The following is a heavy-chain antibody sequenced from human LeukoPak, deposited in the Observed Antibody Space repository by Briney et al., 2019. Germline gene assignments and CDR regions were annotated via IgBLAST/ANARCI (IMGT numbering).Heavy chain of an antibody. V-gene: IGHV3-9*01. Sequence: PGGSLRLSCAASGFTFDDYAMHWVRRAPGKGLEWVSGISWNSGSIGYADSVKGRFTISRDNAKNSLYLQMNSLRAEDTALYYCAKGQHYYDSSGYYLGHDAFDIWGQGTMVTVSS. CDR2: ISWNSGSI. D-gene: IGHD3-22*01. J-gene: IGHJ3*02. CDR3: AKGQHYYDSSGYYLGHDAFDI. CDR1: GFTFDDYA.